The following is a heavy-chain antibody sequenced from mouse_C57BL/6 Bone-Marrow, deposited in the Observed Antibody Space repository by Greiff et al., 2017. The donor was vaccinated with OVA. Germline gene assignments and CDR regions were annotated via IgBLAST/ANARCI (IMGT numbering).Heavy chain of an antibody. CDR2: IYPRSGNT. CDR3: ARSFYGTFDY. CDR1: GYTFTSYG. J-gene: IGHJ2*01. D-gene: IGHD1-1*01. Sequence: VKLQESGAELARPGASVKLSCKASGYTFTSYGISWVKQRTGQGLEWIGEIYPRSGNTYYNEKFKGKATLTADKSSSTAYMELRSLTSEDSAVYFCARSFYGTFDYWGQGTTLTVSS. V-gene: IGHV1-81*01.